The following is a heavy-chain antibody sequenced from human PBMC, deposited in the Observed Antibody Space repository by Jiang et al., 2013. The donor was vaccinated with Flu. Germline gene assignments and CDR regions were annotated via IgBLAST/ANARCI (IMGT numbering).Heavy chain of an antibody. D-gene: IGHD4/OR15-4a*01. Sequence: QSGSELRKPGASVEVSCKASEYNFTAYAMNWVRQAPGQGLEWLGWINPTTGDASYAPGFTGRFVFSLDTSVKTAYLQISRLQTEDTAVYFCARGGALDVWGQG. J-gene: IGHJ6*02. CDR1: EYNFTAYA. CDR3: ARGGALDV. V-gene: IGHV7-4-1*01. CDR2: INPTTGDA.